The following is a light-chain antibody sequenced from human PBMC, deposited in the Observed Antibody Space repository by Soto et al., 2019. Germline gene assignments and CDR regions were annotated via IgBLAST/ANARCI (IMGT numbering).Light chain of an antibody. J-gene: IGKJ1*01. CDR2: GAS. V-gene: IGKV1-5*01. Sequence: DIQMTQSPSALSASVGDRLTITCRASQSISDWLAWYQQKPGKAPNLLIYGASNLQGGVPPRFTGSGSGTEVTLTISSLQPDDFATYYCQQYDTYPWTFGQGTKVEIK. CDR1: QSISDW. CDR3: QQYDTYPWT.